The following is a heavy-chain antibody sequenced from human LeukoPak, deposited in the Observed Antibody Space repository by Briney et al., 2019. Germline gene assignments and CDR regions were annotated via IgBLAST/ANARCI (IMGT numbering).Heavy chain of an antibody. CDR2: ISGSGGST. D-gene: IGHD3-16*01. CDR3: AKGYYDYVWGSYYFDY. Sequence: QPGGSLRLSCAASGFTFSSYAMSWVRRAPGKGLEWVSAISGSGGSTYYADSVKGRFTIPRDNSRDTLYLQMNSLRAEDTAVYYCAKGYYDYVWGSYYFDYWGQGTLVTVSS. J-gene: IGHJ4*02. V-gene: IGHV3-23*01. CDR1: GFTFSSYA.